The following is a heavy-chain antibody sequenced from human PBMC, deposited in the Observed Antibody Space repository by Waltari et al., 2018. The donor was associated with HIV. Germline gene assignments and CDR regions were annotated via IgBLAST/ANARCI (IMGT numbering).Heavy chain of an antibody. CDR3: ARGEDVSLTHLPPGFRLEF. Sequence: QTLLVQSESEVRAPGASVVLSCTASGDRSHHHFLSWLRPAPGQGLEWMGRINPDPGDPTYSQTFRTRVTMTRDTSSASTYMEMTRLTAADTATYVGARGEDVSLTHLPPGFRLEFWGKGSLVSVSS. CDR2: INPDPGDP. CDR1: GDRSHHHF. D-gene: IGHD3-16*01. V-gene: IGHV1-2*06. J-gene: IGHJ4*02.